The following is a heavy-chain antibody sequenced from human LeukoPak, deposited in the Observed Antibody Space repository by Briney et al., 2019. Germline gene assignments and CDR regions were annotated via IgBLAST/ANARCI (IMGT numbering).Heavy chain of an antibody. CDR2: IYTSGST. CDR3: ARSYYGSLLPCDY. D-gene: IGHD3-10*01. CDR1: GGSISSYY. Sequence: SETLSLTCTVSGGSISSYYWSWIRQPAGEGLEWIGRIYTSGSTNYNPSLKSRVTISEDTSKNQFSLKLSAVTAADTAVYYCARSYYGSLLPCDYWGQGTLVTVSS. V-gene: IGHV4-4*07. J-gene: IGHJ4*02.